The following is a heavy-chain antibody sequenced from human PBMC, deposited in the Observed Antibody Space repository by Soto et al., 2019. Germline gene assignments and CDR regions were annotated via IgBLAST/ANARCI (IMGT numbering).Heavy chain of an antibody. CDR2: IIPIFGTA. J-gene: IGHJ6*02. V-gene: IGHV1-69*12. D-gene: IGHD1-7*01. Sequence: QVQLVQSGAEVKKPGSSVKVSCKASGGTFSSYAISWVRQAPGQGLEWMGGIIPIFGTANYAQKFQGRVTITADESTSTAYMELSSLRSEDTAVYYCARDRRYNSNSDYYYYGMDVWGQGTTVTVSS. CDR1: GGTFSSYA. CDR3: ARDRRYNSNSDYYYYGMDV.